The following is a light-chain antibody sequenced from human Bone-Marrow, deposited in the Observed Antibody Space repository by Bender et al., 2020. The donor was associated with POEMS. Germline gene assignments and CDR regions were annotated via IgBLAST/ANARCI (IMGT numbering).Light chain of an antibody. Sequence: QSALTQPASVSGSPGQSITISCTGTSSDVGGYAYVSWYQQHPGKAPKVMISDVTNRPSGVSNRFSASKSGNTASLTISGLQAEDEADYYCSSYTSTSTYLFGSGTKVTVL. J-gene: IGLJ1*01. CDR2: DVT. CDR1: SSDVGGYAY. CDR3: SSYTSTSTYL. V-gene: IGLV2-14*03.